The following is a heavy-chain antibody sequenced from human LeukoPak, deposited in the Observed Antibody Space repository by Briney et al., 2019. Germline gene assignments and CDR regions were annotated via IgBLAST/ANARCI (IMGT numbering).Heavy chain of an antibody. CDR2: MNPNSGNT. Sequence: GASVKVSCKASGYTFTSYDINWVRQATGQGLEWMGWMNPNSGNTGYAQKFQGRVTITRNTSISTAYMELRSLRSDDTAVYYCARDSWGQWLVREYFDYWGQGTLVTVSS. V-gene: IGHV1-8*03. D-gene: IGHD6-19*01. CDR1: GYTFTSYD. CDR3: ARDSWGQWLVREYFDY. J-gene: IGHJ4*02.